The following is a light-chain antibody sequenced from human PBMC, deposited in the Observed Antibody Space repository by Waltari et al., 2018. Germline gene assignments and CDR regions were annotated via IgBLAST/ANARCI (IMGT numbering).Light chain of an antibody. CDR3: QQCAISPLT. J-gene: IGKJ4*01. V-gene: IGKV3-20*01. CDR2: GVS. Sequence: VLTQPPGTLSLSPGDSDTLAGRASQNVGTCLAWYQKQLGQTPRLIIHGVSNRATGIPDRFSGSGSGTDFTLTINRLEPEDFAVYYCQQCAISPLTFGGGTKVDI. CDR1: QNVGTC.